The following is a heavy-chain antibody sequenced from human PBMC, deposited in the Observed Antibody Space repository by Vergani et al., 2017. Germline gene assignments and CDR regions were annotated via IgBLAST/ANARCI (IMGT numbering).Heavy chain of an antibody. J-gene: IGHJ6*02. D-gene: IGHD5-18*01. V-gene: IGHV1-8*01. Sequence: QVQLVQSGAEVKKPGASVKVSCKTSGYTFTSYDINWVRQATGQGLEWMGWMNPNSGNTGYAQKFQGRVTMTRNTSMSTAYMERSSLRSEDTAVYYCARARGYSSHYYYYGMDVWGQGTTVTVSS. CDR2: MNPNSGNT. CDR3: ARARGYSSHYYYYGMDV. CDR1: GYTFTSYD.